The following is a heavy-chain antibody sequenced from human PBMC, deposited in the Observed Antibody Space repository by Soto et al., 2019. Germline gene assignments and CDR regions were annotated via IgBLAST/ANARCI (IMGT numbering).Heavy chain of an antibody. V-gene: IGHV3-30*04. CDR1: GFNSSNYA. Sequence: PGGSLRLSCVTSGFNSSNYAIHWVRQGPGKGLRSVAFMSKDGKNTYYIDSVKGRFTISRDNSKNTLYLQMNSLTFGDTAVYYCARAQGTAGCFDSWGQGALVTVSS. D-gene: IGHD6-13*01. CDR3: ARAQGTAGCFDS. CDR2: MSKDGKNT. J-gene: IGHJ4*02.